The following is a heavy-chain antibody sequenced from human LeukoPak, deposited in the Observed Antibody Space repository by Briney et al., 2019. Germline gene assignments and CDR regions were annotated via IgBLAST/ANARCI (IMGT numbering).Heavy chain of an antibody. CDR3: ARWINSGYDKDAFDI. V-gene: IGHV4-39*01. J-gene: IGHJ3*02. CDR2: IYYSGDT. Sequence: SETLSLTCTVSGGSISSSSHYWGWIRQPPGKGLEWISSIYYSGDTYYNPSLKSRVTISVDTSKNQFSLKLSSVTAADTAVYYCARWINSGYDKDAFDIWGQGTMVTVSS. CDR1: GGSISSSSHY. D-gene: IGHD5-12*01.